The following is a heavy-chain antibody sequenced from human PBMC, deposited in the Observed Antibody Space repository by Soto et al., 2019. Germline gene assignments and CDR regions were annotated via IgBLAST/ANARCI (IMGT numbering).Heavy chain of an antibody. V-gene: IGHV4-39*01. D-gene: IGHD3-22*01. Sequence: QLQLQESGPGLVKPSETLSLTCTVSGGSISSSSYYWGWIRQPPGKGLEWIGSIYYSGSTYYNPSLKSRVTISVATSKNQFSLKLSSVTAADTAVYYCARHTYYYDSSGSRVGYFDYWGQGTLVTVSS. J-gene: IGHJ4*02. CDR2: IYYSGST. CDR1: GGSISSSSYY. CDR3: ARHTYYYDSSGSRVGYFDY.